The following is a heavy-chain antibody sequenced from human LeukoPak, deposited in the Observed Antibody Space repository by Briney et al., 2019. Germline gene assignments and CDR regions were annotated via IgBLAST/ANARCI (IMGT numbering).Heavy chain of an antibody. CDR2: IYSGGST. J-gene: IGHJ6*02. D-gene: IGHD4-17*01. Sequence: PGGSLRLSCAASGFDVSDKYMNWVRQAPGKGLEWVSLIYSGGSTYYADSVKGRFTISRDNSQNTVYLQITSVSDEDTALYYCASDLRGAGYYFYYAMDVWGQGTTVTVSS. V-gene: IGHV3-53*01. CDR3: ASDLRGAGYYFYYAMDV. CDR1: GFDVSDKY.